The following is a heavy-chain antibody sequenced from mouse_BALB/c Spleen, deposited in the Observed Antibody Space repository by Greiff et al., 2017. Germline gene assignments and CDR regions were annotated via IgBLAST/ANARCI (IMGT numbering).Heavy chain of an antibody. Sequence: QVQLQQSGAELMKPGASVKMSCKASGYTFTSYWMHWVKQRPGQGLEWIGYINPSTGYTEYNQKFKDKATLTADKSSSTAYMQLSSLTSEDSAVYYCARDSKDYFDYWGQGTTLTVSS. CDR3: ARDSKDYFDY. CDR2: INPSTGYT. V-gene: IGHV1S26*01. J-gene: IGHJ2*01. CDR1: GYTFTSYW.